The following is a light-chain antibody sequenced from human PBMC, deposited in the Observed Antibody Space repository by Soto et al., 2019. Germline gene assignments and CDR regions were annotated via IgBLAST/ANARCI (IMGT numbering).Light chain of an antibody. CDR2: KAS. V-gene: IGKV1-5*03. CDR3: QHYNSYSGA. CDR1: QTIRSW. J-gene: IGKJ1*01. Sequence: DIQMTQSPSTLSGSVGDRVTITCRASQTIRSWLAWYQQKPGKAPKLLIYKASTLKSGVPSRFSGSGSGTEFTLTISSLQPDDFATYYCQHYNSYSGAFGQGTKVELK.